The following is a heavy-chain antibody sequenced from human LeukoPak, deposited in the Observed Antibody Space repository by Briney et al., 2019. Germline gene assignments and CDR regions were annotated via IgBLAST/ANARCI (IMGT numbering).Heavy chain of an antibody. CDR3: ARADSSGWPNYYYYMDV. J-gene: IGHJ6*03. D-gene: IGHD6-19*01. Sequence: GGPLRLSCAASGFTFSSYNMNWVRQAPGKGLEWVSYISSSSSTIYYADSVKGRFTISRDNAKNSLYLQMNSLRADDTAVYYCARADSSGWPNYYYYMDVWGKGTTVTVSS. CDR2: ISSSSSTI. CDR1: GFTFSSYN. V-gene: IGHV3-48*01.